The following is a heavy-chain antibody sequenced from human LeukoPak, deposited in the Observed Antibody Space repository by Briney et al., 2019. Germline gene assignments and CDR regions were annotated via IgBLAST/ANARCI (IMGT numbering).Heavy chain of an antibody. Sequence: GSLRLSCAASGFTFSSYSMNWVRQAPGKGLEWVSSISSSSSYIYYADSVKGRFTISRDNAKNSLYLQMNSLRAEDTAVYYCAREDSSSSGYYYYYMDVWGKGTTVTVSS. J-gene: IGHJ6*03. CDR2: ISSSSSYI. CDR3: AREDSSSSGYYYYYMDV. D-gene: IGHD6-6*01. V-gene: IGHV3-21*01. CDR1: GFTFSSYS.